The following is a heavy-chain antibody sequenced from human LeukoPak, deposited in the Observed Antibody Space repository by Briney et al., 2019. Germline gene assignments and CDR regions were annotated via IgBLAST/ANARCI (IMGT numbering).Heavy chain of an antibody. D-gene: IGHD1-1*01. CDR2: IKYDGSEK. CDR1: GFIFSSYW. Sequence: GGSLRLSCTASGFIFSSYWMSWVRQAPGKGLEWVANIKYDGSEKYYVDSVKGRFTIPRDNAKNSLYLQMNSLRAEDTAVYYCAREPPRERWFDTWGQGTLVTVYS. CDR3: AREPPRERWFDT. J-gene: IGHJ5*02. V-gene: IGHV3-7*03.